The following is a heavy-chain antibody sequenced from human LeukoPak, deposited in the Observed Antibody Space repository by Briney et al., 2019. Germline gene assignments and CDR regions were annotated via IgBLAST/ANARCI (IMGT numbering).Heavy chain of an antibody. CDR2: ISGSGGST. D-gene: IGHD3-22*01. Sequence: GGSLRLSCAASGFTFSSYAMSWVRQAPGKGLEWVSAISGSGGSTYYADSVKGRFTISRDNSKNTLYLQMNSLRAEDTAVYYCAKGTSSGYYYTSYHGMDVWGQGTTVTVSS. CDR3: AKGTSSGYYYTSYHGMDV. V-gene: IGHV3-23*01. J-gene: IGHJ6*02. CDR1: GFTFSSYA.